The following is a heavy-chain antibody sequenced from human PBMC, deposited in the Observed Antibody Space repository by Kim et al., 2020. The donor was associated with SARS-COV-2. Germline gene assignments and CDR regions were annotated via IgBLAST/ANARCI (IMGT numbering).Heavy chain of an antibody. CDR2: IFHDGKT. D-gene: IGHD3-10*01. Sequence: SETLSLTCTVSSASINSAFWSWIRQPPGKSLEWIGYIFHDGKTNYNPSLQSRVTVSVDTSKNQFSLNLSSVTAADTAVYYCVRGGGLYDSWGQGTLVTVS. V-gene: IGHV4-59*12. J-gene: IGHJ4*02. CDR1: SASINSAF. CDR3: VRGGGLYDS.